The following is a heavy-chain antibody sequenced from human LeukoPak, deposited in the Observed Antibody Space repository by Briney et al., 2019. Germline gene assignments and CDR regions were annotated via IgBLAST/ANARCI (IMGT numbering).Heavy chain of an antibody. Sequence: SETLSLTCTISGGAISGYYWNWIRQPPGKGPEWIGHIHHSGSTTYSPSLQSRLTISLDTPKNQLSLKLRSVTAADTAVYYCARDDESDDHADSDIWGQGTMVTVSS. CDR1: GGAISGYY. CDR3: ARDDESDDHADSDI. CDR2: IHHSGST. D-gene: IGHD1-14*01. J-gene: IGHJ3*02. V-gene: IGHV4-59*01.